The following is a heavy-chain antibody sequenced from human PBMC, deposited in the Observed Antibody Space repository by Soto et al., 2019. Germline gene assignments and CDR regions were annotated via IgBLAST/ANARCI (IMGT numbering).Heavy chain of an antibody. J-gene: IGHJ5*02. CDR2: INHSGST. D-gene: IGHD3-22*01. CDR3: ARHYDSVFNWFVP. Sequence: SETLSLTCAVYGGSFSGYYWSWIRQPPGKGLEWIGEINHSGSTNYNPSLKSRVTISVDTSKNQFSLKLSSVTAADTAVYYCARHYDSVFNWFVPWGQGTLVTVSS. CDR1: GGSFSGYY. V-gene: IGHV4-34*01.